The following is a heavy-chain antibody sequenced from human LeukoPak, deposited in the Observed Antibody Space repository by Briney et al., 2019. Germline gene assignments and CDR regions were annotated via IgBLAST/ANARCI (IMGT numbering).Heavy chain of an antibody. Sequence: PGGSLRLSCAASGFTFDDYGMSWVRQAPGKGLEGVSYISSSGSTIYYADSVKGRFTISRDNAKNSLYLQMNSLRAEDTAVYYCARDPGGLYCSGGSCYSDWFDLWGQGTLVTVSS. CDR2: ISSSGSTI. V-gene: IGHV3-48*03. CDR1: GFTFDDYG. D-gene: IGHD2-15*01. CDR3: ARDPGGLYCSGGSCYSDWFDL. J-gene: IGHJ5*02.